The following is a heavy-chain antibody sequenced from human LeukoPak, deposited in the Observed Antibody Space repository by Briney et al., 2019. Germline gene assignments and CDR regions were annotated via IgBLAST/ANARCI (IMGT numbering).Heavy chain of an antibody. CDR2: INPNSGGT. D-gene: IGHD5-18*01. CDR1: GYTFTGYY. CDR3: ARRLQLWSTHWFDP. J-gene: IGHJ5*02. Sequence: GASVKVSCKASGYTFTGYYMHWVRQAPGQGLEWMGWINPNSGGTNYAQKLQGRVTMTRDTSISTAYMELSRLRSDDTAVYYCARRLQLWSTHWFDPWGQGTLVTVSS. V-gene: IGHV1-2*02.